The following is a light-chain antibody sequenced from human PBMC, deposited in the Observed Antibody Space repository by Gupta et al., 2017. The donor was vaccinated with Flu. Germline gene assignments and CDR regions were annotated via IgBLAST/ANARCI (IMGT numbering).Light chain of an antibody. CDR1: QSISSW. CDR3: RQDNGYRT. CDR2: KAS. Sequence: DIQMTQSPSTLSASVGDRVTITCRASQSISSWLEWYQQKPEKAPKLLIHKASRGESGVPSRFSECGYVKEFTLTSSSRQTDDFEDYYGRQDNGYRTFGQGTRVEIK. J-gene: IGKJ1*01. V-gene: IGKV1-5*03.